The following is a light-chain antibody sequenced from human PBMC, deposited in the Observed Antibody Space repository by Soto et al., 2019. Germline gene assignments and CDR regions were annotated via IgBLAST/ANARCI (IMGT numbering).Light chain of an antibody. CDR1: SSDVGSYNL. J-gene: IGLJ2*01. V-gene: IGLV2-23*01. CDR3: CSYAGSSTVV. CDR2: EGS. Sequence: QSALTQPASVSGSPGQSITISCTGTSSDVGSYNLVSWYQQHPGKAPKLIIYEGSKRPSGVSNRFSGSKSGNTASLTISGLQAEDEAEYYCCSYAGSSTVVFGGGTKVTVL.